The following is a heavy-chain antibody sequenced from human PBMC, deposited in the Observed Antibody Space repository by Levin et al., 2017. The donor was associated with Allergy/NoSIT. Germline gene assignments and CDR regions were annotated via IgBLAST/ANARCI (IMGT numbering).Heavy chain of an antibody. CDR1: GLTFSIYD. D-gene: IGHD1-14*01. J-gene: IGHJ4*02. Sequence: GGSLRLSCAASGLTFSIYDMSWVRQAPGKGLEWVSAISGSDNSAYYADSVKGRFAISRDNSKSTVYLQMNSMRAEDTAVYYCAKEPRPRGGYFDYWGQGALVIVSS. CDR3: AKEPRPRGGYFDY. CDR2: ISGSDNSA. V-gene: IGHV3-23*01.